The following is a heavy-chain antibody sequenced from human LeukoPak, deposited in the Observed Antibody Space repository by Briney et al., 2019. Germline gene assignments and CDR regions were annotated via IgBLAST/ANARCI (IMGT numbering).Heavy chain of an antibody. CDR1: GFTFSNYW. J-gene: IGHJ4*02. V-gene: IGHV3-74*03. Sequence: PGGSLRLSCAASGFTFSNYWMHWVRQAPGKGLVWVSRINSDGSSTMYADSVKGRFTISRDNAKNTLYLQMNSLRAEDTAVYYCGRELDWLPTLDYWGQGTLVTVSS. CDR3: GRELDWLPTLDY. D-gene: IGHD3-9*01. CDR2: INSDGSST.